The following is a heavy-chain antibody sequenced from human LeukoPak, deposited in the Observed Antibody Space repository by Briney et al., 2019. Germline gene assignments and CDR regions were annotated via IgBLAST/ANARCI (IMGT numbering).Heavy chain of an antibody. J-gene: IGHJ4*02. CDR1: GFTFSRYS. V-gene: IGHV3-21*01. CDR3: ARARGYSSGWQGFDY. Sequence: GGSLRLSCAASGFTFSRYSMNWVRQAPGKRLEWVSSISSSSSYIYYADSVKGRFTISRDNAKNTLYLQMNSLRAEDTAVYYCARARGYSSGWQGFDYWGQGTLVTVSS. CDR2: ISSSSSYI. D-gene: IGHD6-19*01.